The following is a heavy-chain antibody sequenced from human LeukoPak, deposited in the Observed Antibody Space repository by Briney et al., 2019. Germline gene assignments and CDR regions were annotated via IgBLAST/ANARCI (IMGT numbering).Heavy chain of an antibody. V-gene: IGHV3-30-3*01. CDR1: GFTFSSYA. CDR3: ASSGSSDLYYFDY. J-gene: IGHJ4*02. Sequence: GGSLRLSCAASGFTFSSYAMHWVRQAPGKGLEWVAVISYDGSNKYYADSVKGRFTISRDNSKNTLYLQMNSLRAEDTAVYYCASSGSSDLYYFDYWGQGTLVTVSS. CDR2: ISYDGSNK. D-gene: IGHD1-26*01.